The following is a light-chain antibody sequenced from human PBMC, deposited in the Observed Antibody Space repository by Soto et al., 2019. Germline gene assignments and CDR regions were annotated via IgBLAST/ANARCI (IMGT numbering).Light chain of an antibody. J-gene: IGLJ2*01. CDR3: QSYDNILSDSV. V-gene: IGLV1-40*01. Sequence: QSVLTQPPSVSGAPGQRVTISCTGSSSNIGTGYDVHWYQQLPGTAPKLLIYGNHNRPSGVPDRFSGFKSDSSASLAITGGQDEDEDYDYCQSYDNILSDSVFGGGTNVTVL. CDR1: SSNIGTGYD. CDR2: GNH.